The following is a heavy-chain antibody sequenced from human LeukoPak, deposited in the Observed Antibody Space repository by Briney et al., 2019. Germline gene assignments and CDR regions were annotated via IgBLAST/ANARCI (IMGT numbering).Heavy chain of an antibody. CDR3: ARAGAKITMVRGVTKAAFDI. Sequence: SETLSLTCTVSGGSISSSSYYWGWIRQPPGKGLEWIGEINHSGSTNYNPSLKSRVTISVDTSKNQFSLKLSSVTAADTAVYYCARAGAKITMVRGVTKAAFDIWGQGTMVTVSS. D-gene: IGHD3-10*01. CDR1: GGSISSSSYY. J-gene: IGHJ3*02. CDR2: INHSGST. V-gene: IGHV4-39*07.